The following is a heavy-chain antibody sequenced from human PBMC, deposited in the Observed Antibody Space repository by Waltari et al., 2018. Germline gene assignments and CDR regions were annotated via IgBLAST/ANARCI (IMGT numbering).Heavy chain of an antibody. Sequence: QVQLQESGPGLVKPSETLSLTCTVSGGSISSYYWSWIRRPAGKVLEWLGRIYTRGSTTYHPSRKRRVTMSVDTSKNQFSLKLRSWTAADTAVYYCARADQRSSFAFDPWGQGTLVTVSS. V-gene: IGHV4-4*07. CDR2: IYTRGST. J-gene: IGHJ5*02. CDR1: GGSISSYY. D-gene: IGHD2-2*01. CDR3: ARADQRSSFAFDP.